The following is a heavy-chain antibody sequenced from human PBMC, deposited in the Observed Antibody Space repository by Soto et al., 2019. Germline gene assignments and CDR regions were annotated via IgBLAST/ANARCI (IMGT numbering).Heavy chain of an antibody. Sequence: QITLKESGPTLVKPTQTLTLTCTFSGFSLSTSGVDVGWIRQPPGKALEWLALIYWDDDKRYKPSLKSRLTISKGTSSNKVVLTMTNMDPLATAPSYCAHRRPYSNSPEYFFDYWGQGTLVTVSS. D-gene: IGHD6-6*01. J-gene: IGHJ4*02. CDR2: IYWDDDK. CDR3: AHRRPYSNSPEYFFDY. V-gene: IGHV2-5*02. CDR1: GFSLSTSGVD.